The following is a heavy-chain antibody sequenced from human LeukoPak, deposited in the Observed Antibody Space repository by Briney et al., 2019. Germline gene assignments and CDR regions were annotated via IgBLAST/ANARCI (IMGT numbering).Heavy chain of an antibody. Sequence: ASVKVSCKASGYTFTSYDINWVRQATGQGLEWMGWMNPNSGNTGYAQKFQGRVTITADESTSTAYMELSSLRSEDTAVYYCARSGEIKARAPAYYYYYGMDVWGKGTTVTVSS. CDR1: GYTFTSYD. J-gene: IGHJ6*04. CDR2: MNPNSGNT. V-gene: IGHV1-8*01. D-gene: IGHD3-10*01. CDR3: ARSGEIKARAPAYYYYYGMDV.